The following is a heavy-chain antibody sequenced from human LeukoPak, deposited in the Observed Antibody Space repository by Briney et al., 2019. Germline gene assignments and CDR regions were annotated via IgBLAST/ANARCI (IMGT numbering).Heavy chain of an antibody. V-gene: IGHV3-23*01. D-gene: IGHD5-24*01. CDR3: AKLNDWSTTYNYGDY. CDR1: GFTFTSYA. Sequence: GGSLRLSCAASGFTFTSYAMSWVRQAPGKGLEWVSAFSGGGGSTYYADSVKGRFTISRDNSKSTLYLQMNNLRAEDTAVYYCAKLNDWSTTYNYGDYWGQGTLVTVSS. CDR2: FSGGGGST. J-gene: IGHJ4*02.